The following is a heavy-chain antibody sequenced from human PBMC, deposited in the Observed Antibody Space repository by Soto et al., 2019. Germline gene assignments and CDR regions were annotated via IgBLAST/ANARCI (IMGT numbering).Heavy chain of an antibody. J-gene: IGHJ6*02. V-gene: IGHV3-30*18. D-gene: IGHD3-10*01. CDR3: AKTWFGEDNYGMDV. Sequence: GGSLRLSCAASGFTFTSYGLHWVRQAPGKGLEWVAGISYDGSKKYFADSVKGRFTISRDNPRSTLFLDMNSLRGEDTAIYYCAKTWFGEDNYGMDVWGQGTTVTVSS. CDR2: ISYDGSKK. CDR1: GFTFTSYG.